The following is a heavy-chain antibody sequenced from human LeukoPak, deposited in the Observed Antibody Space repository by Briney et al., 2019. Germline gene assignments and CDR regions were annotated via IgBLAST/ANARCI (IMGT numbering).Heavy chain of an antibody. CDR1: GFTVSSNY. J-gene: IGHJ4*02. Sequence: PGGSLGLSCAASGFTVSSNYMSWVRQAPGKGLEWVSVIYSGGSTYYADSVKGRFTISRDNSKNTLFLQMNSLRAEDTAVYYCATIGSRFDSSGYSQLGYFDHWGQGTLVTVSS. D-gene: IGHD3-22*01. CDR2: IYSGGST. CDR3: ATIGSRFDSSGYSQLGYFDH. V-gene: IGHV3-53*01.